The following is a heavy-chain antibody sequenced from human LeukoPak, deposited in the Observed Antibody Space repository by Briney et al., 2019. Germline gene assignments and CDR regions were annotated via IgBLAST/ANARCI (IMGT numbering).Heavy chain of an antibody. Sequence: SETLSLTCTVSSGSIRSYYWSWIRQPPGRGLEWIGYIYYSGNTYYNPSLKSRVTIPVDTSKNQFSLRLSSVTAADTAVYYCARAAWNSKGVDYWGQGTLVTVSS. J-gene: IGHJ4*02. D-gene: IGHD1-7*01. CDR2: IYYSGNT. CDR3: ARAAWNSKGVDY. CDR1: SGSIRSYY. V-gene: IGHV4-30-4*08.